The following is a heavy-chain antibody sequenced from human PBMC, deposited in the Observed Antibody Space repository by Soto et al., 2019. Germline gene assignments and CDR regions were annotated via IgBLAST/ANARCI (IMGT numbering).Heavy chain of an antibody. V-gene: IGHV1-69*01. CDR1: GGTFSSYA. CDR3: ARIERAYSYGPHDY. CDR2: ISPIFGTA. D-gene: IGHD5-18*01. Sequence: QVQLVQSGAEVKKPGSSVKVSCKASGGTFSSYAISWVRQAPGQGLEWMGGISPIFGTANYAQKFQGRVTITADESTSTAYMELSSLRSEDTAVYYCARIERAYSYGPHDYWGQGTLVTVSS. J-gene: IGHJ4*02.